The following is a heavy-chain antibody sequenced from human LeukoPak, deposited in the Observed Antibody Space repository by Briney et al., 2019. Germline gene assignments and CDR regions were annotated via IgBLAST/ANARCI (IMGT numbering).Heavy chain of an antibody. V-gene: IGHV3-23*01. CDR2: ISGSGGST. Sequence: GGSLRLSCAASGFTFTSYAMGWVRQAPGKGLEWVSGISGSGGSTYYADSVKVRFTISRDNSKNTLYLQMNSLRAEDTAVYYCAKTIGTAMVPEGFNYWGQGALVTVSS. CDR1: GFTFTSYA. D-gene: IGHD5-18*01. CDR3: AKTIGTAMVPEGFNY. J-gene: IGHJ4*02.